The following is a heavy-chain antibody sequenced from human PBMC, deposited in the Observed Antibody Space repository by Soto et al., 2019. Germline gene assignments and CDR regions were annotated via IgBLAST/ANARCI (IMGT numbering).Heavy chain of an antibody. D-gene: IGHD1-26*01. CDR2: INQDGSEK. V-gene: IGHV3-7*04. J-gene: IGHJ4*02. CDR1: ESTVSRDW. Sequence: EVHLVESGGGLVQTGGSLRLSCAIFESTVSRDWMNWVRQAPGKGLEWVAHINQDGSEKYYVDSVKGRFTISRDNAQKSLYPHVNSLRPADTAMYYCSGGVGDAFWGQGTLVTVSS. CDR3: SGGVGDAF.